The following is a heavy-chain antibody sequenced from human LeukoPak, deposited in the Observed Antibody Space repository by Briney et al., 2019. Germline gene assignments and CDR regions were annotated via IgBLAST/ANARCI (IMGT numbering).Heavy chain of an antibody. CDR1: EFTFGTYA. CDR3: ARLAAAGHSDY. CDR2: ISSNGRDT. D-gene: IGHD6-13*01. J-gene: IGHJ4*02. V-gene: IGHV3-64D*06. Sequence: GGSLRLSCSASEFTFGTYAMLWVRQAPGKGLEYVSAISSNGRDTYYAASVRGRFSVSRVNSNNTLYLQMSSLRPEDTAMYYCARLAAAGHSDYWGQGSLVAVSS.